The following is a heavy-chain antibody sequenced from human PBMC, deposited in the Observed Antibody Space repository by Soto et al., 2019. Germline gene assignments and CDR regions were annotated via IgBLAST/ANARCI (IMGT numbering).Heavy chain of an antibody. CDR3: ARVNTTLVDHFDC. CDR2: MRRGGST. Sequence: GGSLRLSCVVSGFSVSGSFIFWVRQATGKGLEWVSLMRRGGSTDNADSVKGRFTTSRDKSKNTLYLHMNGLRVEYTAVYYCARVNTTLVDHFDCWGQGTLVTVSS. CDR1: GFSVSGSF. V-gene: IGHV3-53*01. J-gene: IGHJ4*02. D-gene: IGHD5-18*01.